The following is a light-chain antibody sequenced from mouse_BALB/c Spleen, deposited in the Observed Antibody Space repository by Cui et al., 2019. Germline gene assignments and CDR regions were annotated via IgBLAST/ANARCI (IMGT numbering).Light chain of an antibody. CDR2: SAS. J-gene: IGKJ4*01. V-gene: IGKV6-15*01. CDR3: QQYNSYPLT. CDR1: QNVGTN. Sequence: DIVMPHSHKFMSTLVGDRVSVTCKASQNVGTNVAWYQQKPGQSPKALIYSASYRYSGVPDRFTGSGSGTDFTLTISNVQSEDLAEYFCQQYNSYPLTFGSGTKLEIK.